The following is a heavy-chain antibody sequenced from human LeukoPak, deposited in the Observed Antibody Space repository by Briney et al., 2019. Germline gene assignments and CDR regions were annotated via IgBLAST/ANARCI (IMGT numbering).Heavy chain of an antibody. CDR1: GYTFTSYY. CDR2: IIPIFGTA. D-gene: IGHD3-9*01. CDR3: ARDGYYDILTGIDF. V-gene: IGHV1-46*01. J-gene: IGHJ4*02. Sequence: ASVKVSCKASGYTFTSYYMHWVRQAPGQGLEWMGGIIPIFGTANYAQKFQGRVTVTTDTSTSTVYMELGSLRSDDTAVYYCARDGYYDILTGIDFWGQGTLVTVSS.